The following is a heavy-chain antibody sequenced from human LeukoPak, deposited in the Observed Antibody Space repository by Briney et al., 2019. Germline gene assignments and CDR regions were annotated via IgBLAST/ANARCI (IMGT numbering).Heavy chain of an antibody. V-gene: IGHV3-64*01. CDR3: ARGPTNYDFWSGQPENDAFDI. D-gene: IGHD3-3*01. CDR1: GFTFSSYA. J-gene: IGHJ3*02. Sequence: GGSLRLSCAASGFTFSSYAMHWVRQAPGKGLEYVSAISSNGGSTYYANSVKGRFTISRDNSKNTLYLQMGSLRAEDMAVYYCARGPTNYDFWSGQPENDAFDIWGQGTMVTVSS. CDR2: ISSNGGST.